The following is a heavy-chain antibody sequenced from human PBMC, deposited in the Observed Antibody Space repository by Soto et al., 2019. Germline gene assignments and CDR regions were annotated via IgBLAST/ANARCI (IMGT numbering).Heavy chain of an antibody. CDR3: AKTSYYYDSSGYYY. CDR1: GCTFSSYA. D-gene: IGHD3-22*01. Sequence: GGSLRRSCAASGCTFSSYAMSWVRQAPGKGLEWVSAISGSGGSTYYADSVKGRFTISRDNSKNTLYLQMKSLRAEDTAVYYCAKTSYYYDSSGYYYWGQETLVTVSS. V-gene: IGHV3-23*01. J-gene: IGHJ4*02. CDR2: ISGSGGST.